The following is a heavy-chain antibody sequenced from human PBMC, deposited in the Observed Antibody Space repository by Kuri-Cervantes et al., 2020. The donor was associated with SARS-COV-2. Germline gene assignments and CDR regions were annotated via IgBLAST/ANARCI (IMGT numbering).Heavy chain of an antibody. J-gene: IGHJ4*02. CDR3: ARSPKGIAVAADFDY. V-gene: IGHV6-1*01. D-gene: IGHD6-19*01. CDR1: GDSVSSNSAA. CDR2: TYYRSKWYS. Sequence: SETLSLTCAISGDSVSSNSAAWNWIRQSPSRGLEWLGRTYYRSKWYSDYAVSVKSRITINPDTSKNQFSLQLNSVTPEDTAVYYCARSPKGIAVAADFDYWGQGTLVTVSS.